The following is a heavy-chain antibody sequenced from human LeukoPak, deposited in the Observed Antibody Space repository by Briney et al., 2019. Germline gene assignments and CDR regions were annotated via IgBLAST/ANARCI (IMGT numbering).Heavy chain of an antibody. V-gene: IGHV6-1*01. Sequence: SQTLSLTCVISGDSVSSNSVTWNWIRQSPSRGLEWLGRTYYRSKWYNDYAVSVKSRITINPDTSKNQFSLQLNSVTPEDTAVYYCARGGSYSSSWPGEFDYWGQGTLVTVSS. CDR2: TYYRSKWYN. D-gene: IGHD6-13*01. CDR3: ARGGSYSSSWPGEFDY. J-gene: IGHJ4*02. CDR1: GDSVSSNSVT.